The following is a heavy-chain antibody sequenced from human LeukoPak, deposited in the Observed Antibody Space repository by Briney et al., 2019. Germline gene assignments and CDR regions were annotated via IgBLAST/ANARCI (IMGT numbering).Heavy chain of an antibody. D-gene: IGHD3-16*01. CDR1: GFIFRNYA. V-gene: IGHV3-23*01. CDR3: AKGPQGD. Sequence: GGSLRLSCAASGFIFRNYAMSWVRQVPGKGLEWVSAIDSGGGTYYANSVKGRFTISRDNSKNTLYLQLSSLRVEDTAVYYCAKGPQGDWGQGALVTVSS. J-gene: IGHJ4*02. CDR2: IDSGGGT.